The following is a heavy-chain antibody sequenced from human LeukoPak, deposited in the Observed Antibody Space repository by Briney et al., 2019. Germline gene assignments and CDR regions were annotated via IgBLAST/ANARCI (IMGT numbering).Heavy chain of an antibody. D-gene: IGHD5-18*01. CDR2: IDTAGNT. CDR3: TLSYGRGFNYYYGMDV. CDR1: GFTVSSNE. J-gene: IGHJ6*02. Sequence: GGSLRLSCAASGFTVSSNEMSWVRQATGKGLEWVSAIDTAGNTYYPGSVKGRFTISRENAKNSLYLQMNSLRAGDTAVYYCTLSYGRGFNYYYGMDVWGQGTTVTVSS. V-gene: IGHV3-13*01.